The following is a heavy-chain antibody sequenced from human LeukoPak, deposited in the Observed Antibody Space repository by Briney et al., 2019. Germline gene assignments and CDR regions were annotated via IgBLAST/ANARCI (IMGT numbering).Heavy chain of an antibody. V-gene: IGHV3-23*01. Sequence: ETLSLTCTVSGGSISSYYWSWIRQPPGKGLEWVSAITASSGGTYYADSVKGRFTISRDNSKNTLYLQINSLRAEDAAIYYCAKIRFYYDSSFDYWYFDLWGRGTLVTVSS. J-gene: IGHJ2*01. D-gene: IGHD3-22*01. CDR3: AKIRFYYDSSFDYWYFDL. CDR1: GGSISSYY. CDR2: ITASSGGT.